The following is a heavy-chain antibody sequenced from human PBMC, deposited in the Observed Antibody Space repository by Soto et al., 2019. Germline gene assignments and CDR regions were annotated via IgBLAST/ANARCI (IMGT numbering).Heavy chain of an antibody. V-gene: IGHV4-4*02. Sequence: QVQLQESGPGLVKPSGTMSLTCAVSGGSISSSNWWSWVRQPPGKGLEWIGEIYHSGSNNYNPSLKSRGTRSVNKSKNQFPLKLSSVTAADTAVYYCAIDASPMTTVGFYYCGQGTLVTVSS. CDR3: AIDASPMTTVGFYY. J-gene: IGHJ4*02. CDR1: GGSISSSNW. CDR2: IYHSGSN. D-gene: IGHD4-4*01.